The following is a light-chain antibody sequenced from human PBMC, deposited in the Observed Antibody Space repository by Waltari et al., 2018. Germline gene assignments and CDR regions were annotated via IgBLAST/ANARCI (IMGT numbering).Light chain of an antibody. J-gene: IGLJ3*02. CDR2: DVS. Sequence: QSDLTQPRSVSGSPGPSVTIPCTGTSSDVGGYNYVSWYQQHQGKAPKLMIYDVSKRPSGVPDRFSGSKSGNTASLTISGRQAEDEADYYCCSYAGSYTWVFGGGTKLTVL. V-gene: IGLV2-11*01. CDR3: CSYAGSYTWV. CDR1: SSDVGGYNY.